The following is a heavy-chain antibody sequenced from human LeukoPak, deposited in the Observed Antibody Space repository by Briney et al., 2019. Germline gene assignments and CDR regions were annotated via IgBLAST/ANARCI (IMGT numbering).Heavy chain of an antibody. D-gene: IGHD2-15*01. CDR3: ARTYCSAGTCFGGFDY. CDR2: VRYSGTA. V-gene: IGHV4-30-4*01. J-gene: IGHJ4*02. CDR1: GDSISSGNHY. Sequence: SETLSLTCTVSGDSISSGNHYWSWIRQPPGKGLEWIGYVRYSGTAYYNPSLRSRVSVSVDTSKNQFSLKLSSVSAADTALYYCARTYCSAGTCFGGFDYWGQGTLVSVSS.